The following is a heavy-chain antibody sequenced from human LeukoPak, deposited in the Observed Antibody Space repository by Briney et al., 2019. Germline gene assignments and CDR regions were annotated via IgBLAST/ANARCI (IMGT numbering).Heavy chain of an antibody. CDR1: GYTFTDYY. V-gene: IGHV1-2*02. D-gene: IGHD2-2*01. CDR2: INPNSGGT. J-gene: IGHJ5*02. Sequence: ASVKVSCKASGYTFTDYYMHWVRQAPGQGIEWMGWINPNSGGTNYAQKFQGRVTMTRDTSISTAFMELNRLRSDDTAVYYCAREGYCSSTICYAWFDPWGQGTLVTVSS. CDR3: AREGYCSSTICYAWFDP.